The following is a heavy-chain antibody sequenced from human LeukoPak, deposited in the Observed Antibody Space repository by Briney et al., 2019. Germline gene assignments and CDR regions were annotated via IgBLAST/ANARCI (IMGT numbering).Heavy chain of an antibody. CDR2: IFGSGGSS. CDR3: AKTTTGYSSGRYPGWPVDY. CDR1: GFTFNSYA. D-gene: IGHD6-19*01. J-gene: IGHJ4*02. V-gene: IGHV3-23*01. Sequence: GGSLRLSCAASGFTFNSYAMYWVRQAPGKGLEWVSGIFGSGGSSHYADSVKGRFTISRDNSKNTVYLQMNSLGPEETAVYYCAKTTTGYSSGRYPGWPVDYWGQGTLVTVSS.